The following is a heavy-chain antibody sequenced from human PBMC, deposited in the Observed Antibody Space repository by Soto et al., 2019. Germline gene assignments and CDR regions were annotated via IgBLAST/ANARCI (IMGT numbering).Heavy chain of an antibody. V-gene: IGHV3-7*01. J-gene: IGHJ6*03. CDR1: GFTFSSYW. Sequence: PGGSLRLSCAASGFTFSSYWMSWVRQAPGKGLEWVANIKQDGSEKYYVDSVKGRFTISRDNAKNSLYLQMNSLRAEDTAVYYCARIGGYSGYVRPHYYYYYYMDVWGKGTTVTVSS. CDR3: ARIGGYSGYVRPHYYYYYYMDV. CDR2: IKQDGSEK. D-gene: IGHD5-12*01.